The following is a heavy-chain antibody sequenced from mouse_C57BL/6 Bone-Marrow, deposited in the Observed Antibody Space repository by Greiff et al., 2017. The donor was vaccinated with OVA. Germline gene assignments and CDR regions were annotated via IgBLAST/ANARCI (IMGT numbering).Heavy chain of an antibody. V-gene: IGHV1-5*01. D-gene: IGHD2-4*01. Sequence: EVQLQQSGTVLARPGASVKMSCKTSGYTFTSYWMHWVKQRPGQGLEWIGAIYPGNSDTSYNQKFKGKAKLTAVTSASTAYMELSSLTNEDSAVYYCTSFCYDYDVGWYFDVWGTGTTVTVSS. CDR2: IYPGNSDT. CDR3: TSFCYDYDVGWYFDV. CDR1: GYTFTSYW. J-gene: IGHJ1*03.